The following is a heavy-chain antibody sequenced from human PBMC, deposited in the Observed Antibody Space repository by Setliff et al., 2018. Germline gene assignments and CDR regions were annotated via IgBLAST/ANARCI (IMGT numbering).Heavy chain of an antibody. CDR3: ARARYSSGWYGGGGAFYYMDA. CDR2: IYYTGST. V-gene: IGHV4-59*08. CDR1: GDSISSHF. Sequence: NPSETLSLTCTDSGDSISSHFWTWIRQPPGKGLEWVGHIYYTGSTSYNASVKSRVTVSLDTSKNQFSLKLTSVTAADTAVYYCARARYSSGWYGGGGAFYYMDAWGKGTTVTVSS. D-gene: IGHD6-19*01. J-gene: IGHJ6*03.